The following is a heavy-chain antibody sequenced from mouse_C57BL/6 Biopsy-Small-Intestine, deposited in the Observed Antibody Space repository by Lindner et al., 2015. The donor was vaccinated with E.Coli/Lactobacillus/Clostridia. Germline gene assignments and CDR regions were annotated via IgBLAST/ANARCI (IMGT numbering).Heavy chain of an antibody. CDR3: VKDEFVY. CDR2: INPYSGST. Sequence: VQLQEFWELSLVKPGASVKISCKASGYSFTGNNINWVKQSHGKSLEWIGNINPYSGSTNYNQKFKGKATLTVDKSSSTAYMQLNSLTSEDSAVYYCVKDEFVYWGQGTLVTVSA. CDR1: GYSFTGNN. J-gene: IGHJ3*01. V-gene: IGHV1-39*01.